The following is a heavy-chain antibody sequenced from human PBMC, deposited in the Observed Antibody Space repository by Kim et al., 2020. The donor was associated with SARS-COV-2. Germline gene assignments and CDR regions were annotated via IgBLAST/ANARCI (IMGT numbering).Heavy chain of an antibody. D-gene: IGHD6-19*01. Sequence: SETLSLTCTASSDSISAYYWSWIRQLPGKGLEWIGYIFYSGSTNYNPSLKSRVTISWDTSRNQFSLDLTSVTDADTAVYYCSRSEGRGSWHQFDYWGQG. CDR2: IFYSGST. V-gene: IGHV4-59*01. CDR1: SDSISAYY. J-gene: IGHJ4*02. CDR3: SRSEGRGSWHQFDY.